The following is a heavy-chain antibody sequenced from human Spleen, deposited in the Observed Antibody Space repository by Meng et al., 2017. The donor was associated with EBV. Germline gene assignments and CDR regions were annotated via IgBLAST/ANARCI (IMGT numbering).Heavy chain of an antibody. Sequence: EVQLMDSGAGLVKPGGSLRLACAASGFTFSSYDMNWFRQAPGKGLEWVSSVRSSNTYIYYADSVKARFTTSRDNANNSLYLQMNSLRVEDTAVYYCARGASFFDYWGLGTLVTVSS. J-gene: IGHJ4*02. CDR3: ARGASFFDY. CDR2: VRSSNTYI. CDR1: GFTFSSYD. V-gene: IGHV3-21*01. D-gene: IGHD1-26*01.